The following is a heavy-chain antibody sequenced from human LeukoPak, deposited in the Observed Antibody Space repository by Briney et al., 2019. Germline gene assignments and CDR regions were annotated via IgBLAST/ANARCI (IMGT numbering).Heavy chain of an antibody. Sequence: GGSLRLSCAASGFTFSDYGIHWVRQAPGQGLEWVALIWYDGSKKYYAGSVKGRFTISRDNTKNTLYLQLNSLRADDTAVYYCAGAHSSSSTFDLWGQGTLVTVSS. J-gene: IGHJ4*02. CDR2: IWYDGSKK. V-gene: IGHV3-33*01. CDR1: GFTFSDYG. CDR3: AGAHSSSSTFDL. D-gene: IGHD6-6*01.